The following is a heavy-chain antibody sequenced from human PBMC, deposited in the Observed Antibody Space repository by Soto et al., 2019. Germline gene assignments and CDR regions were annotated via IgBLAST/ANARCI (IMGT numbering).Heavy chain of an antibody. J-gene: IGHJ6*02. V-gene: IGHV3-30*18. CDR2: ISYDGSNK. CDR3: AKDLRIAAADSYYYGMDV. CDR1: GFTFSSYG. D-gene: IGHD6-13*01. Sequence: GGSLRLSCAASGFTFSSYGMHWVRQAPGKGLEWVAVISYDGSNKYYADSVKGRFTISRDNSKNTLYLQMNSLRAEDTAVYYCAKDLRIAAADSYYYGMDVWGQGTTVTVSS.